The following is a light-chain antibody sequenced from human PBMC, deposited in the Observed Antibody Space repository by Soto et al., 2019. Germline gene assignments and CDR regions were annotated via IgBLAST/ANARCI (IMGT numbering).Light chain of an antibody. J-gene: IGKJ2*01. CDR1: QSVSSSY. CDR3: HQYGSLYT. CDR2: GAS. V-gene: IGKV3-20*01. Sequence: EIVLTQSPGTLSLSPGERATLSCRASQSVSSSYLAWYQQKPGQAPRLLIYGASSRDTGIPDRFSGSGSGTDFTITISRLEPEDLAVYYCHQYGSLYTFGQGTKLEIK.